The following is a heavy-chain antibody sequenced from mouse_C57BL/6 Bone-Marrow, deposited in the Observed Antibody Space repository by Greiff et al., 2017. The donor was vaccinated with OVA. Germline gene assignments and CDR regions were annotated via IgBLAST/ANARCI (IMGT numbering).Heavy chain of an antibody. Sequence: EVQVVESGGGLVKPGGSLTLSCAASGFTFSDYGMHWVRQAPEKGLEWVAYISSGSSTIYYADTVKGRFTISRDNAKNTLFLQMTSLRSEDTAMYYCARPYFDYWGQGTTLTVSS. CDR3: ARPYFDY. CDR1: GFTFSDYG. CDR2: ISSGSSTI. J-gene: IGHJ2*01. V-gene: IGHV5-17*01.